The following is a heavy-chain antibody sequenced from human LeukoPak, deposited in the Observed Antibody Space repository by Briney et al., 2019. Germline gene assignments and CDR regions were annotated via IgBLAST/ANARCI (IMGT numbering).Heavy chain of an antibody. J-gene: IGHJ4*02. D-gene: IGHD3-22*01. V-gene: IGHV3-23*01. CDR1: GFTFSNNA. CDR3: AKSPMGNYYDSSGYYYASFDC. Sequence: PGGSLRLSCTASGFTFSNNAMNWVRQAPGKGLEWVSGISGSGGSTHYADSVKGRFTISRDNSKNTLYLQVISLRAEDTAVYYCAKSPMGNYYDSSGYYYASFDCWGQGTLVTVSS. CDR2: ISGSGGST.